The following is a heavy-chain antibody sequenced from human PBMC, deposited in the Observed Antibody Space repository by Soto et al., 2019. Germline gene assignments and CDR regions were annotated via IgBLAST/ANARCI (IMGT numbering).Heavy chain of an antibody. D-gene: IGHD2-2*01. J-gene: IGHJ5*02. V-gene: IGHV4-39*01. CDR3: ARQSETVVVPAAIRWFDP. CDR2: IYYSGST. Sequence: QLQLQESGPGLVKPSETLSLTCTVSGGSISSSSYYWGWIRQPPGKGLEWIGSIYYSGSTYYNPSPKSRVTISVDTSKNQCSLKLSSVTAADTAVYYCARQSETVVVPAAIRWFDPWGQGTLVTVSS. CDR1: GGSISSSSYY.